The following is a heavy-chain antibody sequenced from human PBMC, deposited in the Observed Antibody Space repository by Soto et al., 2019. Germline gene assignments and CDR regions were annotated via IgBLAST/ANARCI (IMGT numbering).Heavy chain of an antibody. J-gene: IGHJ4*02. CDR2: ISGRTGDT. Sequence: GGALRLSCEASGLNFTKHPIIWVRQGPGKGLEWVAAISGRTGDTAYADSVRGRFTLSRDSSTYTMFLQMNSLRAEDTAVYYCGVQYDYWGQGTLVTVSS. CDR1: GLNFTKHP. CDR3: GVQYDY. V-gene: IGHV3-23*01.